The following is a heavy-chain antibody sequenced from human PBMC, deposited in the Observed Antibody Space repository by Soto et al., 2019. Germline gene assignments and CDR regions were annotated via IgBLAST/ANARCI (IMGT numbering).Heavy chain of an antibody. D-gene: IGHD3-10*01. J-gene: IGHJ6*02. Sequence: EVQLVESGGGLVQPGGSLRLSCAASGSSFSRYDMHWVRQAPGKGLEWVSRMNEDGGTTDYADSVKGRFTISRDNAKNTLYLQMNSLRVEDTAVYYCASDLSGRADVWGQGTTVTVSS. CDR2: MNEDGGTT. CDR1: GSSFSRYD. CDR3: ASDLSGRADV. V-gene: IGHV3-74*02.